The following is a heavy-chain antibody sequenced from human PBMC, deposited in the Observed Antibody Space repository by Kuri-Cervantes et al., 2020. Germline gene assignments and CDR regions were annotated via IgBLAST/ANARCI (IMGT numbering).Heavy chain of an antibody. CDR1: GFTFDDYG. J-gene: IGHJ4*02. CDR2: ISGTSGYI. V-gene: IGHV3-21*01. D-gene: IGHD1-1*01. CDR3: ARGYSQGGY. Sequence: GESLKISCAASGFTFDDYGMSWVRQAPGKGLEWVSSISGTSGYIYYADSVKGRFTISRDNANNSRYLQMNSLRAEDTAVYYCARGYSQGGYLGQGTLVTVSS.